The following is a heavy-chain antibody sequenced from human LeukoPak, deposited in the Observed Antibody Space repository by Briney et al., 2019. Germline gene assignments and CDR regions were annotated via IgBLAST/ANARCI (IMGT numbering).Heavy chain of an antibody. CDR1: GFTFSSHW. V-gene: IGHV3-7*05. D-gene: IGHD6-6*01. J-gene: IGHJ4*02. CDR3: PRNILSEYSSSEGPLDY. CDR2: IKGDGSAK. Sequence: GGSLRLSCAASGFTFSSHWMTWVRQAPGKGLEWVANIKGDGSAKGYVDSVKGRFSISRDKAKNSLYLQMNSLRAEDTGVYFCPRNILSEYSSSEGPLDYWGQGTLVTVSS.